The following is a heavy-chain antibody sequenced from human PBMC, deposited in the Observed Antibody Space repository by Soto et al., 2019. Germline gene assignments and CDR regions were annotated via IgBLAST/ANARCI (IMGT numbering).Heavy chain of an antibody. D-gene: IGHD5-18*01. Sequence: LETQSLTCTVSGGSVRSGSYYWSWIRQPPGKGLEWIGYIYYRGSTNYNPSLKSRVTISVDTSKNQFSLKLSSVTAADTAVYYCAREEMATANFDYWGQGTLVTVSS. CDR2: IYYRGST. CDR1: GGSVRSGSYY. V-gene: IGHV4-61*01. CDR3: AREEMATANFDY. J-gene: IGHJ4*02.